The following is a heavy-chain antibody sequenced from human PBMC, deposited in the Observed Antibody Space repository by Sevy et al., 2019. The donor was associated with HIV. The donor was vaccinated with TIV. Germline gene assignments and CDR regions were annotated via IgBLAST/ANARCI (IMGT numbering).Heavy chain of an antibody. D-gene: IGHD2-21*02. Sequence: GGSLRLSCAASRFTFNTYAIHWVRQAPSKGLEWVAVISSDGNNKYYADSVKGRFTISRDNSKHTLYLQMNSLRVEDTAVYYCARGRVTSHYYDYWGQGTLVTVSS. CDR3: ARGRVTSHYYDY. CDR1: RFTFNTYA. V-gene: IGHV3-30*04. CDR2: ISSDGNNK. J-gene: IGHJ4*02.